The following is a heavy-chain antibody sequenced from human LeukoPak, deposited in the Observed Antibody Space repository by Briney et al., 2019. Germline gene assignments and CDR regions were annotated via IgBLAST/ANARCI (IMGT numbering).Heavy chain of an antibody. D-gene: IGHD3-10*01. Sequence: SETLSLTCTVSGGSISSYYWSWIRQPPGKGLEWIGYIYYSGSTNYNPSLKSRVTISVDTSKNQFSLKLSSVTGADTAVYYCARASDGELIIDYWGQGTPVTVSS. CDR2: IYYSGST. V-gene: IGHV4-59*01. J-gene: IGHJ4*02. CDR1: GGSISSYY. CDR3: ARASDGELIIDY.